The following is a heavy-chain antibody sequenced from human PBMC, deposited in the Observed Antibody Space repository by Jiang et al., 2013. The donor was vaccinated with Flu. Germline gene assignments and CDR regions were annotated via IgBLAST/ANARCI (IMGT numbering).Heavy chain of an antibody. CDR1: IHLTEVS. D-gene: IGHD3-22*01. J-gene: IGHJ3*02. CDR3: ARDYYDSSGYPYYDI. Sequence: SGAEVKKPGASSERSPASFRIHLTEVSMHWVRQAPGQGLEWMGWISAYNGNTNYAQKLQGRVTMTTDTSTSTAYMELRSLRSDDTAVYYCARDYYDSSGYPYYDIWGQGTMVTVSS. CDR2: ISAYNGNT. V-gene: IGHV1-18*01.